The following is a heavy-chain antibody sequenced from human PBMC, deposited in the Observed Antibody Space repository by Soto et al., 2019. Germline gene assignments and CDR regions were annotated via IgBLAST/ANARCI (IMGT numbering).Heavy chain of an antibody. V-gene: IGHV3-48*03. Sequence: PGGSLRLSCAASGFSFRSYEVNWVRQAPGKGLEWVSFINSGGSPIYYADSVQGRFTISRDNAKNSLYLQMNSVRAEDTAVYYCARVRYSGYEDGMDVWGQGTTVTVSS. J-gene: IGHJ6*02. CDR1: GFSFRSYE. CDR3: ARVRYSGYEDGMDV. CDR2: INSGGSPI. D-gene: IGHD5-12*01.